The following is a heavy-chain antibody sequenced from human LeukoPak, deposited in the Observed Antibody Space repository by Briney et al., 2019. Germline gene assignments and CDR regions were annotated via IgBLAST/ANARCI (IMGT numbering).Heavy chain of an antibody. CDR3: AAVGSGWSAFDY. CDR1: GFTFTSSA. D-gene: IGHD6-19*01. J-gene: IGHJ4*02. Sequence: ASVKVSCKASGFTFTSSAVQWVRQARGQRLEWIGWIVVGSGNTNYAQKFQERVTITRDMSTSTAYMELSSLRSEDTAVYYCAAVGSGWSAFDYWGQGTLVTVSS. CDR2: IVVGSGNT. V-gene: IGHV1-58*01.